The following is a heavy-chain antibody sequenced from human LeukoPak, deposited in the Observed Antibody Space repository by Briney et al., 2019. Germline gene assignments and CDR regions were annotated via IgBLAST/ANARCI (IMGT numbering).Heavy chain of an antibody. CDR1: GFTFSSYA. J-gene: IGHJ4*02. CDR3: AKDRRDGYNKGSDFDY. CDR2: ISGSGGST. V-gene: IGHV3-23*01. D-gene: IGHD5-24*01. Sequence: PGGSLRLSRAASGFTFSSYAMSWVRQAPGKGLEWVSAISGSGGSTYYADSVKGRFTISRDNAKNSLYLQMNSLRAEDTALYYCAKDRRDGYNKGSDFDYWGQGTLVTVSS.